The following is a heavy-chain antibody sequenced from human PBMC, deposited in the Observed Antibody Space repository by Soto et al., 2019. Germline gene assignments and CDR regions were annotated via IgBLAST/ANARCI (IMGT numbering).Heavy chain of an antibody. V-gene: IGHV4-39*01. CDR2: LSSSGSA. Sequence: SETLSLTCSFSGDSISRGTSYWGWIRQPPGKGLEWIGSLSSSGSANNNPSLKSRVSISMDTSRNQVSLRLSSVTAADTAVYYCARHVGGDHSWGSWGAPDFWGHGTLVTVSS. J-gene: IGHJ4*01. D-gene: IGHD3-16*01. CDR1: GDSISRGTSY. CDR3: ARHVGGDHSWGSWGAPDF.